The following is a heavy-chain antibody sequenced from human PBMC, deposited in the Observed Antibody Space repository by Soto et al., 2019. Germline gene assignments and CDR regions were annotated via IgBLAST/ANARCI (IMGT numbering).Heavy chain of an antibody. CDR3: ARGRYCLTGRCFPNWFDS. Sequence: SETRSLTCSVSGDSISNLDYFWAWIRQPPGQALEYIGYIYKSATTYYNPSFESRVAISVDTSKSQFSLNVTSVTAADTAVYFCARGRYCLTGRCFPNWFDSWGQGALVTVSS. D-gene: IGHD7-27*01. CDR1: GDSISNLDYF. V-gene: IGHV4-30-4*01. CDR2: IYKSATT. J-gene: IGHJ5*01.